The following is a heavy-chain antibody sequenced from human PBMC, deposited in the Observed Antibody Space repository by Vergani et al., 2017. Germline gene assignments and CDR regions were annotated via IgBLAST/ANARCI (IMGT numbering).Heavy chain of an antibody. V-gene: IGHV2-5*02. D-gene: IGHD2-2*01. J-gene: IGHJ4*02. CDR1: GFSLSTSGVG. Sequence: QITLKESGPTLVKPTQTLTLTCTFSGFSLSTSGVGVGWIRQPPGKALEWLALIYWDDDQGYSPSLKSRLTITKDTSKNQVDLTMTNMDPFDTATYYWAHRGCSSTSCPRTVDYWGQGTLVTVSS. CDR3: AHRGCSSTSCPRTVDY. CDR2: IYWDDDQ.